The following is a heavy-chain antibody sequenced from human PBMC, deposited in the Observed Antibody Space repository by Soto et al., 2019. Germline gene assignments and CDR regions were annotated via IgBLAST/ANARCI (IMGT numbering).Heavy chain of an antibody. Sequence: GGSLRLSCAASGFTFSSYAMHWVRQAPGKGLEWVAVISYDGSNKYYADSVKGRFTISRDNSKNTLYLQMNSLRAEDTAVYFCARNYDRNGYYYPYYFDYWGQGTLVTVSS. CDR1: GFTFSSYA. D-gene: IGHD3-22*01. V-gene: IGHV3-30-3*01. CDR3: ARNYDRNGYYYPYYFDY. CDR2: ISYDGSNK. J-gene: IGHJ4*02.